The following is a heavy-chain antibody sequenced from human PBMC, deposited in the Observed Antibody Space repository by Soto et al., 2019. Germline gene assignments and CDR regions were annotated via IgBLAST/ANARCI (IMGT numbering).Heavy chain of an antibody. D-gene: IGHD3-22*01. Sequence: PGGSLRLSCAASGFTFDDYAMHWVRQAPGKGLEWVSGISWNSGSIGYADSVKGRFTISRDNAKNTLYLQMNSLRAEDTAAYYCAKAKFCDNTGYVFDYWGQGTLVPVPS. V-gene: IGHV3-9*01. CDR1: GFTFDDYA. CDR2: ISWNSGSI. CDR3: AKAKFCDNTGYVFDY. J-gene: IGHJ4*02.